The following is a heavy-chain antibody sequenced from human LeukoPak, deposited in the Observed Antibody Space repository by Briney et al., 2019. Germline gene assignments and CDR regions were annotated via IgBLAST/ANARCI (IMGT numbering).Heavy chain of an antibody. Sequence: SQTLSLTCTVSGGSISSGSYYWSWIRQPAGKGLEWIGRIYTSGSTNYNPSLKSRVTISVDTSKNQFSLKLSSVTAADTAVYYCARATGTKYDYVNWFDPWGQGTLVTVSS. CDR3: ARATGTKYDYVNWFDP. D-gene: IGHD3-10*02. J-gene: IGHJ5*02. CDR2: IYTSGST. CDR1: GGSISSGSYY. V-gene: IGHV4-61*02.